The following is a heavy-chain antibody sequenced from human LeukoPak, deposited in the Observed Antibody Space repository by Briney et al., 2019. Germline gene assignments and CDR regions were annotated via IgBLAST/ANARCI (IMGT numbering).Heavy chain of an antibody. CDR3: AKGVSYDSSGYYPDDY. Sequence: GGSLRLSCAASGFTFSSYAMSWVRQAPGKGLEWVSAISGSGGSTYYADYVKGRFTISRDNSKNTLYLQMNSLRAEDTAVYYCAKGVSYDSSGYYPDDYWGQGTLVTVSS. V-gene: IGHV3-23*01. CDR2: ISGSGGST. CDR1: GFTFSSYA. D-gene: IGHD3-22*01. J-gene: IGHJ4*02.